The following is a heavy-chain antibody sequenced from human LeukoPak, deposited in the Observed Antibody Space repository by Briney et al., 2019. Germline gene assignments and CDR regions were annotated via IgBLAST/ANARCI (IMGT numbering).Heavy chain of an antibody. D-gene: IGHD1-26*01. Sequence: SETLSLTCAVYGGSFSGYYWSWIRQPPGKGLEWIGEINHSGSTNYNPSLKSRVTISVDTSKNQFSLKLTSVTAADTAVYHCARGEWALLPGAFDIWGQGTVVTVSS. J-gene: IGHJ3*02. V-gene: IGHV4-34*01. CDR2: INHSGST. CDR1: GGSFSGYY. CDR3: ARGEWALLPGAFDI.